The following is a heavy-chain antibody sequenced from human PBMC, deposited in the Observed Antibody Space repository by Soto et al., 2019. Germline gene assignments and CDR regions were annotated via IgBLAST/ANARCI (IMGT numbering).Heavy chain of an antibody. D-gene: IGHD1-20*01. CDR1: GFTFSAYA. J-gene: IGHJ6*02. V-gene: IGHV3-21*01. CDR3: ARETESYNWTDGIMDV. CDR2: SDRGSKFM. Sequence: ESGGGLVKPGGSRRLSCAACGFTFSAYAMNLVRKASGRGLEWNASSDRGSKFMFYADTVTSRFTISRDNAKNALYLQINSLRGEDTAVYYCARETESYNWTDGIMDVWGQGTKVTVSS.